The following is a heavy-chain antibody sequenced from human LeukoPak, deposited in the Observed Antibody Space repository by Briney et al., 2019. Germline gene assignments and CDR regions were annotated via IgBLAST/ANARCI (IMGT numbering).Heavy chain of an antibody. D-gene: IGHD2-15*01. CDR2: ISSSSRTR. V-gene: IGHV3-48*04. CDR1: GFNFSTYN. J-gene: IGHJ4*02. Sequence: GGSLRLSCAASGFNFSTYNVNWVHQAPGKGLHWVSYISSSSRTRYYADSVKGRFTISRDNAKDSLYLQMNSLRAEDTAVYYCVRESIGFDYWGQGTLVTVSS. CDR3: VRESIGFDY.